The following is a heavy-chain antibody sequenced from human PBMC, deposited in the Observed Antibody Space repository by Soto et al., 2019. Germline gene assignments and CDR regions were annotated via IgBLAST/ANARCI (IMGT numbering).Heavy chain of an antibody. V-gene: IGHV4-31*02. D-gene: IGHD3-22*01. J-gene: IGHJ6*02. Sequence: SETLSLTCTVSGGSISSGGYYWSWIRQHPGKGLEWIGYIYYGGSAYYNPSLKSRVTISVDTSKNQFSLKLSSVTAADTAVYYCARMKMAYDSSGYYYVFRYYYGMDVWGQGTTVTVSS. CDR1: GGSISSGGYY. CDR3: ARMKMAYDSSGYYYVFRYYYGMDV. CDR2: IYYGGSA.